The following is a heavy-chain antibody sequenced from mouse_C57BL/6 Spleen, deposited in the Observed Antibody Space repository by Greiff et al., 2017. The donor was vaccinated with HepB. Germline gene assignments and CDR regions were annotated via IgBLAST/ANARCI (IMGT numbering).Heavy chain of an antibody. CDR1: GYSFTSYY. Sequence: VQLQQSGPELVKPGASVKISCKASGYSFTSYYIHWVKQRPGQGLEWIGWIYPGSGNTKYNEKFKGKATLTADTSSSTAYLQLSSLTSEDSAVYCCAREEYYGSSYLWYVDVWGTGTTVTVSS. CDR3: AREEYYGSSYLWYVDV. J-gene: IGHJ1*03. V-gene: IGHV1-66*01. CDR2: IYPGSGNT. D-gene: IGHD1-1*01.